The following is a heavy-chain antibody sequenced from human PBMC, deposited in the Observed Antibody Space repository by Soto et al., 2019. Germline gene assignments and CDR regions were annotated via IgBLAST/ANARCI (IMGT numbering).Heavy chain of an antibody. CDR1: GGSISSYY. CDR3: AREGIAAAGTDYYYYMDV. J-gene: IGHJ6*03. CDR2: IYYSGST. Sequence: PSETLSLTCTVSGGSISSYYWSWIRQPPGKGLEWIGYIYYSGSTNYNPYLKSRVTISVDTSKNQFSLKLSSVTAADTAVFYCAREGIAAAGTDYYYYMDVWGKGTTVTVSS. D-gene: IGHD6-13*01. V-gene: IGHV4-59*01.